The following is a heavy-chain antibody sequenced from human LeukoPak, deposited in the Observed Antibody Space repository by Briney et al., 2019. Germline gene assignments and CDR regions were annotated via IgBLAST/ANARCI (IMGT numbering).Heavy chain of an antibody. J-gene: IGHJ4*02. CDR2: IGSSGSYI. V-gene: IGHV3-21*01. D-gene: IGHD5-18*01. CDR3: ARRATTERGHSYGLDY. Sequence: GGALRLSFGVSGFPFSTYHMNWGRPGPGKGVAGVSSIGSSGSYIYYADSVTGRFTISSDNAKNSLYLQMNSLRAEDTAVYYCARRATTERGHSYGLDYWGQGTLVTVSS. CDR1: GFPFSTYH.